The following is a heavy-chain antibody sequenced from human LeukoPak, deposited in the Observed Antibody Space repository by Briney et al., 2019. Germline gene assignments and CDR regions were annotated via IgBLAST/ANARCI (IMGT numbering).Heavy chain of an antibody. J-gene: IGHJ4*02. V-gene: IGHV4-31*03. CDR1: GGSISSGGYY. Sequence: TLSLTCTVSGGSISSGGYYWSWIRQHPGKGLEWIGYIYYSGSTYYNPSLKSRVTISVDTSKNQFSLKLSSVTAADTAVYYCARGPRGELRADYYFDYWGQGTLVTVSS. D-gene: IGHD1-26*01. CDR2: IYYSGST. CDR3: ARGPRGELRADYYFDY.